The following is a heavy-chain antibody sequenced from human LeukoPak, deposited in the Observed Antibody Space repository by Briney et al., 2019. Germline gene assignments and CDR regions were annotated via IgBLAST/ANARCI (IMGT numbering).Heavy chain of an antibody. J-gene: IGHJ4*02. V-gene: IGHV1-69*13. CDR3: ATPPGLRANH. CDR1: GGTFSSYA. D-gene: IGHD3-16*01. Sequence: ASVKVSCKASGGTFSSYAISWVRQAPGQGLEWMGGIIPIFGTANYAQKFQGRVTITADESTSTAYMELRSLRSDDTAVYFCATPPGLRANHWGQGTLVTVSS. CDR2: IIPIFGTA.